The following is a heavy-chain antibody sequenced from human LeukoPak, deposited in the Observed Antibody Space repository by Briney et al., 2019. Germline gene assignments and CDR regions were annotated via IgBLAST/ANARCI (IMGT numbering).Heavy chain of an antibody. J-gene: IGHJ4*02. CDR1: GFTFSGYP. Sequence: GGSLRLSCTTSGFTFSGYPMSWVRQAPGKGLEWVSGISGSGGSTYYADSVKGRFTISRDNSKNTLYLQMNSLRAEDTAVYYCAKGEFLEWFHWGQGTLVTVSS. CDR2: ISGSGGST. CDR3: AKGEFLEWFH. D-gene: IGHD3-3*01. V-gene: IGHV3-23*01.